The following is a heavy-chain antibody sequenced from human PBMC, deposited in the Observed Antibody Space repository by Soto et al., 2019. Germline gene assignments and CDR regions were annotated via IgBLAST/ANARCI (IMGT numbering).Heavy chain of an antibody. V-gene: IGHV3-13*04. CDR3: ARAFITRVLDY. CDR1: GFTFSSYD. Sequence: EVQLVESGGGLVQPGGSLRLSCAASGFTFSSYDMHWVRQVTGKGLEWVSAISTAGDAYYPNSVKSRSTISRENAKNSFYLQMNRLRAADTAVDYCARAFITRVLDYWGPGTLVTVSS. J-gene: IGHJ4*02. D-gene: IGHD3-10*01. CDR2: ISTAGDA.